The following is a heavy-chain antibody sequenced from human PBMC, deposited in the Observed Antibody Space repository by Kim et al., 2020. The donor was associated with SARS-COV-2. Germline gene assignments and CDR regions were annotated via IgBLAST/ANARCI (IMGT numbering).Heavy chain of an antibody. D-gene: IGHD3-10*01. V-gene: IGHV3-64D*09. CDR3: AKDLGLGSGSHYNPFPFDY. CDR2: ISTNGGST. J-gene: IGHJ4*02. CDR1: GFTFSSYA. Sequence: GGSLRLSCSASGFTFSSYAMHWVRQAPGKGLEYVSAISTNGGSTYCADSVKGRFTISRDNSKNTLYLQMSSLRAEDTAVYYCAKDLGLGSGSHYNPFPFDYWGQGTLVTVSS.